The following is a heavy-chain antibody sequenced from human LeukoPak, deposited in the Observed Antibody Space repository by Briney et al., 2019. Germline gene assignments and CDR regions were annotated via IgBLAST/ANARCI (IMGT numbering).Heavy chain of an antibody. CDR1: GFTFNYYW. Sequence: GGSLRLSCAASGFTFNYYWLTWVRQAPGKGLEWVANIQQDGSEKYYVDSVKGRFTISRDNSKNTLYLQMNSLRAEDTAVYYCARDAHSGYLGGYFDYWGQGTLVTVSS. D-gene: IGHD5-12*01. V-gene: IGHV3-7*01. CDR3: ARDAHSGYLGGYFDY. CDR2: IQQDGSEK. J-gene: IGHJ4*02.